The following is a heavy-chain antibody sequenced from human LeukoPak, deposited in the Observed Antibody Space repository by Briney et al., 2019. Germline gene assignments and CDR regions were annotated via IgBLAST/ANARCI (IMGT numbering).Heavy chain of an antibody. CDR1: GFTFSSYG. V-gene: IGHV3-30*18. D-gene: IGHD6-19*01. CDR2: ISYDGSNK. J-gene: IGHJ5*02. Sequence: PGGSLRLSCAASGFTFSSYGMHWVRQAPGKGLEWVAVISYDGSNKYYADSVKGRFTISRDNSKNTLYLRMNSLRAEDTAVYYCAKLSSGFHSWGQGTLVTVSS. CDR3: AKLSSGFHS.